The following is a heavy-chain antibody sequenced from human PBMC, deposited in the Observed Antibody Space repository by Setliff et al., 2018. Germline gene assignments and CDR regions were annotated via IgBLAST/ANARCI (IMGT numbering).Heavy chain of an antibody. D-gene: IGHD2-15*01. CDR2: ISASSTTT. CDR3: ARSSLPGKGWYDY. V-gene: IGHV3-48*03. CDR1: GFTFRSFE. J-gene: IGHJ4*02. Sequence: GSLRLSCGSSGFTFRSFEMNWVRQAPGKGLEWISYISASSTTTYYADSVEGRFTTSRDNAKNSLYLQLSSLRAEDTAVYYCARSSLPGKGWYDYWGQGTLVTVSS.